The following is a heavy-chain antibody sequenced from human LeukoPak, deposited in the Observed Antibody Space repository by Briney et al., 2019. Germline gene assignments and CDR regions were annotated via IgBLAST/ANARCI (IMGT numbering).Heavy chain of an antibody. D-gene: IGHD1-26*01. CDR3: AREFDGSASGAGY. CDR2: MRSSSGLT. J-gene: IGHJ4*02. V-gene: IGHV3-21*01. CDR1: GFTFSRYS. Sequence: GGSLRLSCAASGFTFSRYSMNWVRQAPGKGLGGVSAMRSSSGLTYYGDPVKGRFTVSRDNAKRSLYLQMNSLRADDTAVYYCAREFDGSASGAGYWGQGTLVTVSS.